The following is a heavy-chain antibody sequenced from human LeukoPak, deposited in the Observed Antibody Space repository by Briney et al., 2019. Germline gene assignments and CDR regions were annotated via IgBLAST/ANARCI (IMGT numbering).Heavy chain of an antibody. D-gene: IGHD1-26*01. CDR3: ARVAVGATVGGAFDI. V-gene: IGHV1-46*01. Sequence: ASVKVSCKASGYSFTTYYMHWVRQAPGQGLEWMGIINPSGGSTNYAQKFQGRVTMTREMSTSTVYMELSSLRSEDTAVYYCARVAVGATVGGAFDIWGQGTMVTVSS. CDR1: GYSFTTYY. CDR2: INPSGGST. J-gene: IGHJ3*02.